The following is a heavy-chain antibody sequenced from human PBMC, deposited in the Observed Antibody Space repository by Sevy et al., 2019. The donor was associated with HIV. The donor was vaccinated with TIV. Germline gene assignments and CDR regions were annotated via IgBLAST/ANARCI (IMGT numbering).Heavy chain of an antibody. Sequence: GGSLRLSCAASGFTFSSYGMHWVRQAPGKGLEWVAVIWYDGSNKYYADSVKGRFTISRDNSKNTLYLQMNSLRAEDTAVYYRARDLYPTPDYYDSSGALDYWGQGTLVTVSS. V-gene: IGHV3-33*01. CDR2: IWYDGSNK. CDR1: GFTFSSYG. D-gene: IGHD3-22*01. J-gene: IGHJ4*02. CDR3: ARDLYPTPDYYDSSGALDY.